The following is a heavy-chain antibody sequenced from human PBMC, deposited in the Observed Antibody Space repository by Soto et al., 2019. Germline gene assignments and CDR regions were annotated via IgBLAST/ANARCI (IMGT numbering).Heavy chain of an antibody. V-gene: IGHV3-74*01. J-gene: IGHJ4*02. CDR3: ARGVSIAAAGSIGYDY. D-gene: IGHD6-13*01. CDR2: INSDGSST. Sequence: EVQLVESGGGLVQPGGSLRLSCAASGFTFSSYWMHWVRQAPGKGLVWVSRINSDGSSTSYADSVKGRFTISRDNAKNTLYLQMNRLRAEDTAVYYCARGVSIAAAGSIGYDYWGQGTLVTVSS. CDR1: GFTFSSYW.